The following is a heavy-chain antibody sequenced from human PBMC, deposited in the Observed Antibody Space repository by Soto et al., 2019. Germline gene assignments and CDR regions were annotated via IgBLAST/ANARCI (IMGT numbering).Heavy chain of an antibody. J-gene: IGHJ6*02. V-gene: IGHV3-33*01. D-gene: IGHD5-12*01. CDR1: GFTFRSYG. CDR2: IWNDGSER. Sequence: QVQLVESGGGVVQPGRSLRLSCAASGFTFRSYGMHWVRQAPGRGLEWVAVIWNDGSERYYADPVKGRFTISRDNSKNTLDLQMNSLRADDTAVYYCARDRAGVGYNIDVWGQGTTVTVSS. CDR3: ARDRAGVGYNIDV.